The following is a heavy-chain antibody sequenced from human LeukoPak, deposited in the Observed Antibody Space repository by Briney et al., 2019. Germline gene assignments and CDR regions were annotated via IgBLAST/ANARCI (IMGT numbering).Heavy chain of an antibody. Sequence: GASVKVSCKASGYTFTSYGISWVRQAPGQGLEWMGWISAYNGNTNYAQKLQGRVTMTTDTSTSTAYMELRSLRSDDTAVYYCARLLGGLHSSSSRYMDVWGKGTTVTVSS. J-gene: IGHJ6*03. D-gene: IGHD6-6*01. V-gene: IGHV1-18*01. CDR3: ARLLGGLHSSSSRYMDV. CDR2: ISAYNGNT. CDR1: GYTFTSYG.